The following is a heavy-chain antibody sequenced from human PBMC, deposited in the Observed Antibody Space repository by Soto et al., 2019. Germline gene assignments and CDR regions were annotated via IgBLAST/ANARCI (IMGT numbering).Heavy chain of an antibody. Sequence: PVKVSCKASGPTFSSYANSWVPQAPGQGLEWMGGIIPIFGTANYAQKFQGRVTITADESTSTAYMELSRLRSEDTAVYYCARGPGFKYCGGDCYSWLAWDYYGMDVWGQGTTVTVSS. J-gene: IGHJ6*02. V-gene: IGHV1-69*13. CDR1: GPTFSSYA. D-gene: IGHD2-21*02. CDR3: ARGPGFKYCGGDCYSWLAWDYYGMDV. CDR2: IIPIFGTA.